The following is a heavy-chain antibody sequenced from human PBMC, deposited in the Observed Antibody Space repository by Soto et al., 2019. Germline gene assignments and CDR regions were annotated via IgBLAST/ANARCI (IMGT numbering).Heavy chain of an antibody. D-gene: IGHD3-10*01. J-gene: IGHJ3*02. V-gene: IGHV1-69*02. CDR3: ARLGYGSGSYYRDHDAFDI. CDR1: GGTFTSYT. Sequence: SVKVSCKASGGTFTSYTISWVRQAPGQGLEWMGRIIPILGIANYAQKFQGRVTITADKSTSTAYMELSSLRSEDTAVYYCARLGYGSGSYYRDHDAFDIWGQGTMVTVSS. CDR2: IIPILGIA.